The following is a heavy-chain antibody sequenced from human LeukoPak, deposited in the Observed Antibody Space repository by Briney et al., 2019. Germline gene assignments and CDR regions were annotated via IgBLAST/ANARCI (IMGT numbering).Heavy chain of an antibody. CDR3: ARRVSGSYLDY. J-gene: IGHJ4*02. V-gene: IGHV3-48*02. CDR2: ITSRSTI. CDR1: GFAFSTYG. D-gene: IGHD3-10*01. Sequence: GGSLRLSCAAPGFAFSTYGMNWVRQAPGKGLEWVSYITSRSTIYYADSVKGRFTISRDNVKNSLYLEMNSLRDDDTAVYYCARRVSGSYLDYWGQGILVTVSS.